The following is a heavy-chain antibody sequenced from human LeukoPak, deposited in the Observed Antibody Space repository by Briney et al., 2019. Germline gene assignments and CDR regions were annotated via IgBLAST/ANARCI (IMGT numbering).Heavy chain of an antibody. CDR2: IYTSGST. Sequence: SQTLSLTCTVSGVSISSGGLYWSWIRQPTGKGLEWIGRIYTSGSTNYNPSLKSRVTISVDTSKNQISLKLSSVTAADTAVYYCASRTPHDILAGYYWVDYYMDVWGKGTTVTVSS. V-gene: IGHV4-61*02. CDR3: ASRTPHDILAGYYWVDYYMDV. CDR1: GVSISSGGLY. J-gene: IGHJ6*03. D-gene: IGHD3-9*01.